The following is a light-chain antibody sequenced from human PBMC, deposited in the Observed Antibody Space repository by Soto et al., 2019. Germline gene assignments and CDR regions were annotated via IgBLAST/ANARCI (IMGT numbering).Light chain of an antibody. CDR1: QSVSSSY. CDR3: QQLKT. CDR2: GAS. J-gene: IGKJ1*01. Sequence: EIVLTQSPGTLSLSPGERATLSCRANQSVSSSYLAWYQQKPGQAPRLLIYGASSRATGIPDRFSGSGSGTDFTLTISRLEPEDFAVYYCQQLKTFGQGTKVEIK. V-gene: IGKV3-20*01.